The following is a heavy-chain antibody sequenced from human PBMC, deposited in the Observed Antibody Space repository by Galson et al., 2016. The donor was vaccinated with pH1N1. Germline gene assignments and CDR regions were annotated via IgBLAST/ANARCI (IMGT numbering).Heavy chain of an antibody. CDR3: ATKFKDLVFVPAAERQTHYNYGMDV. V-gene: IGHV1-69*10. D-gene: IGHD2-2*01. J-gene: IGHJ6*02. CDR2: ISPIFDMA. CDR1: GGTLSSYG. Sequence: SVKVSCKASGGTLSSYGVSWVRQAPGQGLEWMGGISPIFDMANYAPRFQGRVTITADTSTNTAYMKLSSLRSDDTAVYFCATKFKDLVFVPAAERQTHYNYGMDVWGHGTTVIVSS.